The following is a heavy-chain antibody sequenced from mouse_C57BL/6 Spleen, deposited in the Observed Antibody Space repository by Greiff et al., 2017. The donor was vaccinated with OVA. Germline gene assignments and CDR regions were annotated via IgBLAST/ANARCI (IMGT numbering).Heavy chain of an antibody. CDR1: GYSITSGYY. V-gene: IGHV3-6*01. D-gene: IGHD3-2*02. CDR2: ISYDGSN. J-gene: IGHJ4*01. CDR3: ARAQVYYAMDY. Sequence: EVKLVESGPGLVKPSQSLSLTCSVTGYSITSGYYWNWIRQFPGNKLEWMGYISYDGSNNYNPSLKNRISITRDTSKNQFFLKLNSVTTEDTATYYCARAQVYYAMDYWGQGTSVTVSS.